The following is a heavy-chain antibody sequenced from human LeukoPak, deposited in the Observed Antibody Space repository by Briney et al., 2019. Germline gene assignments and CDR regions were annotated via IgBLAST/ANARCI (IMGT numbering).Heavy chain of an antibody. Sequence: SXXVSCKASGGSFSSNAVTWVRLAPGQGLEWMGRIIPIFGTTDYAQKFQGRVTVTTDESTSTVYMELSSLRSDDTAIYYCARGDSGGYPGNYYLDVWGKGTTVTVSS. V-gene: IGHV1-69*05. CDR2: IIPIFGTT. D-gene: IGHD1-26*01. J-gene: IGHJ6*03. CDR3: ARGDSGGYPGNYYLDV. CDR1: GGSFSSNA.